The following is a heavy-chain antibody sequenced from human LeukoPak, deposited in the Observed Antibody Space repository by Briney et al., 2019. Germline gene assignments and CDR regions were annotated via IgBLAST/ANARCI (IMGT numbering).Heavy chain of an antibody. CDR1: GFTFSSYE. CDR3: VRGRYCSGGTCYPSYDY. CDR2: ITSSVNTI. D-gene: IGHD2-15*01. V-gene: IGHV3-48*03. J-gene: IGHJ4*02. Sequence: GGSLILSCAASGFTFSSYEMNWVRQAPGKGLECVSYITSSVNTIYYADSVKGRFTISRDNAKYSLYLQMNSLRAEDTAVYYCVRGRYCSGGTCYPSYDYWGQGTLVTVSS.